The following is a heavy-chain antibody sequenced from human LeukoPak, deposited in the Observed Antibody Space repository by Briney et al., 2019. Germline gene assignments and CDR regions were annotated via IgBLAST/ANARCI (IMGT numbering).Heavy chain of an antibody. CDR2: IKSKTDGGTT. CDR3: TSLTTVTTGREDDALDI. CDR1: GCTFSNAW. D-gene: IGHD4-17*01. Sequence: GGSLRLSCAASGCTFSNAWMNWVRQAPGKGLEWVGRIKSKTDGGTTDYAAPVKGRFTISRDDSKNTLYLQMNSLKTEDTAVYYCTSLTTVTTGREDDALDIWGQGTVVTVSS. V-gene: IGHV3-15*07. J-gene: IGHJ3*02.